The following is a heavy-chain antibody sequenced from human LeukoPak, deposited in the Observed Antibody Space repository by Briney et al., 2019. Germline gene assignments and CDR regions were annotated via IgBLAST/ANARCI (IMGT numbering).Heavy chain of an antibody. CDR3: AKDWGSSGWYNYFDP. CDR1: GFTFSSYW. J-gene: IGHJ5*02. V-gene: IGHV3-74*01. CDR2: ININGNDT. D-gene: IGHD6-19*01. Sequence: GGSLRLSCAASGFTFSSYWMHWVRQPPGKGLVWVAHININGNDTNYADSVKGRFTISRDNAKNMLYLQMNSLRAGDTAIYYCAKDWGSSGWYNYFDPWGQGTLVTVSS.